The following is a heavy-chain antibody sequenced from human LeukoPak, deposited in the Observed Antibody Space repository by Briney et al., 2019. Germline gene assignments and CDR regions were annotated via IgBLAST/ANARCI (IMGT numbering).Heavy chain of an antibody. Sequence: GGSLRLSCAASGFTFSSYSMNWVRQAPGKGLEWVSSISSSSSYIYYADSVKGRFTISRDNSKNSLYLQMNSLRAADTAVYYCAGLSYKTSGALDYWGQGTLVTVSS. CDR1: GFTFSSYS. J-gene: IGHJ4*02. V-gene: IGHV3-21*01. CDR3: AGLSYKTSGALDY. D-gene: IGHD3-10*01. CDR2: ISSSSSYI.